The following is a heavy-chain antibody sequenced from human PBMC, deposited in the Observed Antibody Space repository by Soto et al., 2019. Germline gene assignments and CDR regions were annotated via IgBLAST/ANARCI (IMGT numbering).Heavy chain of an antibody. Sequence: GGSLRLSCAASGFTFSSYAMSWVRQAPGKGLEWVSAISGSGGSTYYADSVKGRFPISRDNSKNTLYLQMNSLRAEDSAVYYCAGSYSNYCYYYCMDVWGQGTTVTVSS. CDR1: GFTFSSYA. J-gene: IGHJ6*02. D-gene: IGHD4-4*01. CDR3: AGSYSNYCYYYCMDV. V-gene: IGHV3-23*01. CDR2: ISGSGGST.